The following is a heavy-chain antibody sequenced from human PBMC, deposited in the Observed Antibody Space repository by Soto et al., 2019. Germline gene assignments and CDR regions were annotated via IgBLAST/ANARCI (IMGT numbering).Heavy chain of an antibody. CDR1: GFTFSTYV. CDR3: ARGGDSTSWYRAFDI. J-gene: IGHJ3*02. D-gene: IGHD6-13*01. Sequence: QVQLVESGGGVVQPGRSLRLSCAASGFTFSTYVMNWVRQAPGKGLEWVEIMWYDGSSQHYADSVKGRFTISRDNSRNTLYLQMNSLSDEDTAVYYCARGGDSTSWYRAFDIWGQGTMVTVSS. CDR2: MWYDGSSQ. V-gene: IGHV3-33*01.